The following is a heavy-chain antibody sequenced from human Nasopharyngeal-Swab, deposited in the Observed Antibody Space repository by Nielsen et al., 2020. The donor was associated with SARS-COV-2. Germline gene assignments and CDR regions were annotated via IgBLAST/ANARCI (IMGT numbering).Heavy chain of an antibody. V-gene: IGHV3-74*01. J-gene: IGHJ4*02. Sequence: GGSLRLSCAASGFTFSSYWMHWVRQAPGKGLVWVSRINSDGSSTSYADSVKGRFTISRDNAKNTLYLQMNSLRAEDTAVYYCARGHPIVGATGIDYWGQGTLVTVSS. CDR3: ARGHPIVGATGIDY. CDR2: INSDGSST. CDR1: GFTFSSYW. D-gene: IGHD1-26*01.